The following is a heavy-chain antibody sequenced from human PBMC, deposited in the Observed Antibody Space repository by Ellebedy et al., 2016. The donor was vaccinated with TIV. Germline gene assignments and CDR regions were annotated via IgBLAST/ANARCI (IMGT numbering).Heavy chain of an antibody. J-gene: IGHJ4*02. CDR1: GGIFRSFA. Sequence: ASVKVSCKASGGIFRSFAISWVRQAPGQGLEWMGWINPNSGSTHYTQKFQGRVTMTRDTSISTAYMDLSRLRSDDTAVYYCARDAGQWLVLYYFDYWGQGTLVTVSS. CDR2: INPNSGST. D-gene: IGHD6-19*01. V-gene: IGHV1-2*02. CDR3: ARDAGQWLVLYYFDY.